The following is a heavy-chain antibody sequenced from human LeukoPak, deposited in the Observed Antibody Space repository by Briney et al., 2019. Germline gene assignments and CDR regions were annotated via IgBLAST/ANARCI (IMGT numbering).Heavy chain of an antibody. J-gene: IGHJ6*03. CDR2: IKQDGSEK. D-gene: IGHD3-10*01. V-gene: IGHV3-7*01. Sequence: PGGSLRLSCAASGFTFSSYWMSWVRQAPGKGLEWVANIKQDGSEKYYVDSVKGRFTISRDNAKNSLYLQMNSLRAEDTAMYYCARDMAMRRYYYMDVWGKGTTVTVSS. CDR3: ARDMAMRRYYYMDV. CDR1: GFTFSSYW.